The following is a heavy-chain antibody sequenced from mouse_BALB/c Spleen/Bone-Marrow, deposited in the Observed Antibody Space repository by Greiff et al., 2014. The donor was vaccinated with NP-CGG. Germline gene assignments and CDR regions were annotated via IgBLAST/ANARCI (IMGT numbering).Heavy chain of an antibody. CDR1: GFSLTTYG. D-gene: IGHD2-2*01. CDR2: IWCGGGT. J-gene: IGHJ1*01. CDR3: ARKGYTGYFDV. Sequence: PGLVKPSQSLSITCTVSGFSLTTYGLHWVRQSPGKGLEWLGVIWCGGGTAYNATFIYRLIITKDNSKSQIFFIMNSLQTNDTAMYYCARKGYTGYFDVWGAGTTVTVSS. V-gene: IGHV2-2*02.